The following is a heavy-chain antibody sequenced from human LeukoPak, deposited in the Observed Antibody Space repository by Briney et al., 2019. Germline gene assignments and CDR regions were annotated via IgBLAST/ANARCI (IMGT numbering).Heavy chain of an antibody. J-gene: IGHJ4*02. Sequence: SETLSLTCTVSGGSVSSGSSYWSWIRQPPGKGLEWIGSMYYLGSTNYNPSLKSRVTISVDTSKNQFSLKLSSVTAADTAVYYCARRRGVTVDYWGQGTLVTVSS. D-gene: IGHD2-21*02. CDR3: ARRRGVTVDY. V-gene: IGHV4-61*01. CDR2: MYYLGST. CDR1: GGSVSSGSSY.